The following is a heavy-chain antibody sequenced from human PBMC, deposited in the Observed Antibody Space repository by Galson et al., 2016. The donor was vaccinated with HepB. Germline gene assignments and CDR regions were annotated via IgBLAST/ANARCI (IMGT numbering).Heavy chain of an antibody. D-gene: IGHD1-26*01. V-gene: IGHV3-7*03. CDR3: VRGSTAPDV. CDR1: GFIFRNYW. J-gene: IGHJ6*04. Sequence: SLRLSCAASGFIFRNYWMTWVRQAPGRGLQWVANVDEHPFEKYYLDSVKGRFTISRDNSRSTLFLQMNSLRVEDTGVYYCVRGSTAPDVWGKGTTVTVSS. CDR2: VDEHPFEK.